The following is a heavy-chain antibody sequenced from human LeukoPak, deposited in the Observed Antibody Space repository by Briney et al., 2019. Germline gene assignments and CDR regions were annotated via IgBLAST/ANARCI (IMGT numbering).Heavy chain of an antibody. CDR3: ARDRSGYSGYDFFDY. V-gene: IGHV3-48*04. CDR1: GFTFSSYS. J-gene: IGHJ4*02. CDR2: ISRSASTI. Sequence: GGSLRLSCAASGFTFSSYSMNWVRQAPGKGLEWISYISRSASTIYYADSVKGRFTISRDNAKNSLYLQMNSLRAEDTAVYYCARDRSGYSGYDFFDYWGQGTLVTVSS. D-gene: IGHD5-12*01.